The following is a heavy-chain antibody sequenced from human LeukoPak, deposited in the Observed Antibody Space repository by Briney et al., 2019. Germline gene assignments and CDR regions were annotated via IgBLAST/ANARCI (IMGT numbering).Heavy chain of an antibody. Sequence: SGPTLVKPTQTVTLTCTFSGFSLTTSDVGVAWIRQPPGKALEWLALVYWNDDKTYNPSLKSRLTITKATSKNQVVLTMTNMDPVDTATYYCAHRRGYHDPLFDSWGRGTLVTVSS. J-gene: IGHJ4*02. CDR2: VYWNDDK. CDR1: GFSLTTSDVG. CDR3: AHRRGYHDPLFDS. D-gene: IGHD3-22*01. V-gene: IGHV2-5*01.